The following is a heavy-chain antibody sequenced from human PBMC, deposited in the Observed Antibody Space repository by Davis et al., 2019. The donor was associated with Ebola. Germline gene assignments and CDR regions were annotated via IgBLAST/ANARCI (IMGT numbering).Heavy chain of an antibody. V-gene: IGHV4-34*01. Sequence: PSETLSLTCAVYRGSFSGYYWSWIRQPPGKGLEWIGEINHSGSTNYNPSLKSRVTISVDTSKNQFSLKLSSVTAADTAVYYCARIPGVGYYYYYYMDVWGKGTTVTVSS. CDR3: ARIPGVGYYYYYYMDV. CDR2: INHSGST. CDR1: RGSFSGYY. J-gene: IGHJ6*03. D-gene: IGHD1-26*01.